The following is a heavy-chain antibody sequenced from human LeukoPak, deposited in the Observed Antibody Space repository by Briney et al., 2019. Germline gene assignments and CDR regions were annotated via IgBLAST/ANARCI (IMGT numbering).Heavy chain of an antibody. CDR1: GGSFSGYY. V-gene: IGHV4-34*01. J-gene: IGHJ4*02. Sequence: PSETLSLTCAVYGGSFSGYYWSWIRQPPGKGLEWIGEINHSGSTNYNPSLKSRVTISVDTSKNQFSLKLSSVTAADTAVYYCARHGGGKGVPFDYWGQGTLVTVSS. CDR3: ARHGGGKGVPFDY. D-gene: IGHD3-16*01. CDR2: INHSGST.